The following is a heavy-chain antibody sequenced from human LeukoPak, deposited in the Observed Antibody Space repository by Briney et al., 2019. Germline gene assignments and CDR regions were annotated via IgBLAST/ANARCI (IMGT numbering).Heavy chain of an antibody. V-gene: IGHV4-59*10. D-gene: IGHD5-12*01. CDR2: IYTSGST. CDR3: AREVGYSGYDFGRGDHFDY. J-gene: IGHJ4*02. CDR1: GGSFSGYY. Sequence: SETLSLTCAVYGGSFSGYYWSWIRQPPGKGLEWIGRIYTSGSTNYNPSLKSRVTMSVDTSKNQFSLKLSSVTAADTAVYYCAREVGYSGYDFGRGDHFDYWGQGTLVTVSS.